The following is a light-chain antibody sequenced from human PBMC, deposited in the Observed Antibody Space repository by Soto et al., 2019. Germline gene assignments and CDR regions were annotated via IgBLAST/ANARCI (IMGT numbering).Light chain of an antibody. CDR1: SSDVGGYNF. Sequence: HSALTKPPSASGSPGQSVTISCTGTSSDVGGYNFVSWYQQHPGKAPKLMIYEVSERPSGVPDRFSGSKSGNTASLTVSGLQAEDEADYYCSSYAGSNIVVFGGGTKVTVL. V-gene: IGLV2-8*01. CDR2: EVS. CDR3: SSYAGSNIVV. J-gene: IGLJ2*01.